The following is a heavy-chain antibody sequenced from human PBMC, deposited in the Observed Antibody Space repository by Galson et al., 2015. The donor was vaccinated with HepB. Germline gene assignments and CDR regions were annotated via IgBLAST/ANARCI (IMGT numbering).Heavy chain of an antibody. CDR3: AKDESHYYDSRGTMLGY. V-gene: IGHV3-23*01. D-gene: IGHD3-22*01. CDR2: ISGSGGST. CDR1: GFTFSSYA. J-gene: IGHJ4*02. Sequence: SLRLSCAASGFTFSSYAMSWVRQAPGKGLEWVSAISGSGGSTYYADSVKGRFTISRDNSKNTLYLQMNSLRAEDTAVYYCAKDESHYYDSRGTMLGYWGQGTLVTVSS.